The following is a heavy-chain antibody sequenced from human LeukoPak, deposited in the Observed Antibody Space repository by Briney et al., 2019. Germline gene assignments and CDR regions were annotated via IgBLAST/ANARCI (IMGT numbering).Heavy chain of an antibody. CDR2: IYYSGRT. CDR3: ARHSRGGNSDYYYYYMDV. V-gene: IGHV4-59*11. D-gene: IGHD4-23*01. Sequence: PSETLSLTCTVSGCSISSHYWSWIRQPPGKGLEWIGYIYYSGRTNYNPSLQSRVTTSVDTSKNQFSLKLSSVTAADTAVYYCARHSRGGNSDYYYYYMDVWGKGTTVTVSS. J-gene: IGHJ6*03. CDR1: GCSISSHY.